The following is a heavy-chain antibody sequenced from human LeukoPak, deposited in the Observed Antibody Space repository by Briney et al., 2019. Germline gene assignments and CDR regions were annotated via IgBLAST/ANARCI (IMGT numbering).Heavy chain of an antibody. V-gene: IGHV3-23*01. CDR2: ISGSGGST. D-gene: IGHD1-26*01. CDR1: GFTFSSYA. CDR3: AKDQRPSRVGATGTYFDY. Sequence: GGSLRLSCAASGFTFSSYAMSWVRQAPGKGLEWVSAISGSGGSTYYADSVKGRFTISRDNSKNTLYLQMNSLRAEDTAVYYCAKDQRPSRVGATGTYFDYWGQGTLVTVSS. J-gene: IGHJ4*02.